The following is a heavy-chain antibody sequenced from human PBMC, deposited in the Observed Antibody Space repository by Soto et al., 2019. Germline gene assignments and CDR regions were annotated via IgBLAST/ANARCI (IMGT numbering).Heavy chain of an antibody. CDR2: IFPGDSDT. CDR1: GYSFTDYW. D-gene: IGHD6-19*01. J-gene: IGHJ5*01. Sequence: GEYLKISCVGSGYSFTDYWIAWVRQKPGKGLEWMGMIFPGDSDTRYSPSFQGQVIISADKSISTAYLQWSSLRASDSAMYYCARLIGTSSWFDSWGQGALVTVSS. CDR3: ARLIGTSSWFDS. V-gene: IGHV5-51*01.